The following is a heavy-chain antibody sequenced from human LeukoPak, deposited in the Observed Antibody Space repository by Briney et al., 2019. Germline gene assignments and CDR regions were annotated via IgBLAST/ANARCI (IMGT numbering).Heavy chain of an antibody. D-gene: IGHD6-19*01. Sequence: SVNVSCKASGGTFSDHAVSWVRQAPGQGLEWMGRIIPLIGIRSYAQKFQDRVTISTDKSTNTAYMEVSTLRSEDTAVYYCAIIGVGGVDPFDSWGQGTLVTVSS. J-gene: IGHJ4*02. CDR1: GGTFSDHA. CDR2: IIPLIGIR. CDR3: AIIGVGGVDPFDS. V-gene: IGHV1-69*04.